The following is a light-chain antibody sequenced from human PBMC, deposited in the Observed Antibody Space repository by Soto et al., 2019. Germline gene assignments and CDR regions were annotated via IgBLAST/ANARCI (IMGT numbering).Light chain of an antibody. J-gene: IGKJ1*01. CDR1: QSVSSN. V-gene: IGKV3-15*01. CDR2: GAS. CDR3: QQYGTSPT. Sequence: EIVMTHSPATLSVSPGERATLSCWASQSVSSNLAWYQQKPGQAPRLLIYGASTRATGIPARFSGSGSGTDFSLTISRLEPEDFAVYYCQQYGTSPTFGQGTKVDIK.